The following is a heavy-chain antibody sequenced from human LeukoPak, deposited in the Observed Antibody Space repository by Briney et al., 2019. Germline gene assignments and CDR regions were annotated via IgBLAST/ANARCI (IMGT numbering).Heavy chain of an antibody. CDR2: ISSSSSYI. D-gene: IGHD5-18*01. J-gene: IGHJ4*02. Sequence: PGGSLGLSCAASGFTFRSYSMNWVRQAPGEGLEWVSSISSSSSYIYYADSVKARFTISRDNAKNSLYLQMNSLRAEDTAVYYCARGKAMDYYFDYWGQGTLVTVSS. CDR3: ARGKAMDYYFDY. V-gene: IGHV3-21*01. CDR1: GFTFRSYS.